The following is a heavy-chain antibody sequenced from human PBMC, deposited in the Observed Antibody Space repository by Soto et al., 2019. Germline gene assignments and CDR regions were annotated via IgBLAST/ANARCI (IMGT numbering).Heavy chain of an antibody. CDR2: INHSGST. V-gene: IGHV4-34*01. D-gene: IGHD3-10*01. CDR1: GGSFSGYY. Sequence: SETLSLTCAVYGGSFSGYYWSWIRQPPGKGLEWIGEINHSGSTNYNPSLKSRVTISVDTSKNQFSLKLSSVTTADTAVYYCACDYYGSGSYAFDIWGQGTMVTVSS. J-gene: IGHJ3*02. CDR3: ACDYYGSGSYAFDI.